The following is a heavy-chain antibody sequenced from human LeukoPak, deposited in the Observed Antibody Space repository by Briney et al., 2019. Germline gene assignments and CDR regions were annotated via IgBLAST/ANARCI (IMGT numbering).Heavy chain of an antibody. Sequence: GRSLRLSCAASGFTFGDYAMHWVRQAPGKGLECVSGISWNSGSIGYADSVKGRFTISRDNAKNSLYLQMNSLRAEDTALYYCAKDHSYYYYYMDVWGKGTTVTVSS. J-gene: IGHJ6*03. CDR1: GFTFGDYA. CDR3: AKDHSYYYYYMDV. V-gene: IGHV3-9*01. CDR2: ISWNSGSI.